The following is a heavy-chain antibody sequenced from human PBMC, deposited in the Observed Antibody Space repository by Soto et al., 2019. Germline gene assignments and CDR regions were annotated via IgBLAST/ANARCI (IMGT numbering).Heavy chain of an antibody. CDR2: IYYSGST. CDR3: ARLYDSSGYYFPAFDY. D-gene: IGHD3-22*01. J-gene: IGHJ4*02. CDR1: GGSISSGGYY. V-gene: IGHV4-31*03. Sequence: PSETLSLTCTVSGGSISSGGYYRSWIRQHPGKGLEWIGYIYYSGSTYYNPSLKSRVTISVDTSKNQFSLKLSSVTAADTAVYYCARLYDSSGYYFPAFDYWGQGTLVTVSS.